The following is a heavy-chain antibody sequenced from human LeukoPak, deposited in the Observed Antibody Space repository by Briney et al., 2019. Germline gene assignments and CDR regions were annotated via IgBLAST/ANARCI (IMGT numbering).Heavy chain of an antibody. CDR3: AAITGTAGDAFDI. D-gene: IGHD1-7*01. V-gene: IGHV3-7*01. J-gene: IGHJ3*02. CDR2: IKQDGSEK. Sequence: GSLRLSCAASGFTFSSYWMSWVRQAPGKGLEWVANIKQDGSEKYYVDSVKGRFTISRDNAKNSLYLQMSSLRAEDTAVYYCAAITGTAGDAFDIWGQGTMVTVSS. CDR1: GFTFSSYW.